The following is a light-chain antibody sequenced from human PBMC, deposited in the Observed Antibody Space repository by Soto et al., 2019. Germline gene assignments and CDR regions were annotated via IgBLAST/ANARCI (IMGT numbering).Light chain of an antibody. Sequence: EIVLTQSPATLSLSPGQRATLSCRASQSVSTYLAWYQQKPGQAPRLLIYDASTRATGIPARFSGSGSGTDFTLTISSLEREDFAVYYCQQRSNWPPTWTFGQGTKVEIK. CDR1: QSVSTY. J-gene: IGKJ1*01. CDR2: DAS. V-gene: IGKV3-11*01. CDR3: QQRSNWPPTWT.